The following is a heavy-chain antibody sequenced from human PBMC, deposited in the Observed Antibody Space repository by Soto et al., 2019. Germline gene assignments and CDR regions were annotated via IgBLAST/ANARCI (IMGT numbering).Heavy chain of an antibody. CDR3: ARQVGDIVVVPAAKADYGMDF. D-gene: IGHD2-2*01. Sequence: GSAVKVSCKASGGTFSSYAISWVRQAPGQGLEWMGGIIPIFGTANYAQKFQGRVTITADESTSTAYMELSSLRSEDTAVYYCARQVGDIVVVPAAKADYGMDFRCQGTTVTVS. CDR2: IIPIFGTA. V-gene: IGHV1-69*13. J-gene: IGHJ6*02. CDR1: GGTFSSYA.